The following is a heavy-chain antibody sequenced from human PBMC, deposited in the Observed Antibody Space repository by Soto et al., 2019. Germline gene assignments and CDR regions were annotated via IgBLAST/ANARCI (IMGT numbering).Heavy chain of an antibody. Sequence: PGGSLRLSCAASGFTFSSYAMSWVRQAPGKGLEWVSAISGSGGSTYYADSVKGRFTISRDNSKNTLYLQMNSLRAEDTAVYYCAKDPVCSSTSCHASTWFDPWGQGTLVTVSS. CDR3: AKDPVCSSTSCHASTWFDP. D-gene: IGHD2-2*01. J-gene: IGHJ5*02. CDR1: GFTFSSYA. V-gene: IGHV3-23*01. CDR2: ISGSGGST.